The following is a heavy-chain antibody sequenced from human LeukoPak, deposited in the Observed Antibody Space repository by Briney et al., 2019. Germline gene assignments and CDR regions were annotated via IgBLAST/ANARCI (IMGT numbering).Heavy chain of an antibody. J-gene: IGHJ6*03. D-gene: IGHD3-3*01. CDR2: ISSSGSTI. CDR3: AREKGPDFWYYMDV. Sequence: GGSLRLSCAASGFTFSDYYMSWIRQAPGKGLEWVSYISSSGSTIYYADSVKGRFTISRDNAKNSLYLQMNSLRAEDTAVYYCAREKGPDFWYYMDVWGKGTTVTVSS. CDR1: GFTFSDYY. V-gene: IGHV3-11*04.